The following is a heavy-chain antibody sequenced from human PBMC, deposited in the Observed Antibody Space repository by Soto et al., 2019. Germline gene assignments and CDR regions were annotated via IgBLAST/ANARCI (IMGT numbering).Heavy chain of an antibody. CDR1: GFTFSSYS. CDR3: ARARGGGFDP. J-gene: IGHJ5*02. D-gene: IGHD3-16*01. V-gene: IGHV3-48*02. Sequence: PGGSLRLPYAASGFTFSSYSMNRVRQAPGKGLEWVSYISSSSSTIYYADSVKGRFTISRDNAKNSLYLQMNSLRDEDTAVYYCARARGGGFDPWGQGTLVTVSS. CDR2: ISSSSSTI.